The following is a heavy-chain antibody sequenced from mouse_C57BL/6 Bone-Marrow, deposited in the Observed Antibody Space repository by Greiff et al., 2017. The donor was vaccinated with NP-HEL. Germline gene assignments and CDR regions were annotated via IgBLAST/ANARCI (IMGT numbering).Heavy chain of an antibody. D-gene: IGHD2-5*01. J-gene: IGHJ2*01. CDR2: IDPNSGGT. CDR1: GYTFTSYW. Sequence: QVQLQQPGAELVKPGASVKLSCKASGYTFTSYWMHWVKQRPGRGLEWIGRIDPNSGGTKYNEKFKSKATLTVDKPSSTAYMQLSSLTSEDSAVYYCARKPPLTYNNYPYYFDYWGQGTTLTVSS. V-gene: IGHV1-72*01. CDR3: ARKPPLTYNNYPYYFDY.